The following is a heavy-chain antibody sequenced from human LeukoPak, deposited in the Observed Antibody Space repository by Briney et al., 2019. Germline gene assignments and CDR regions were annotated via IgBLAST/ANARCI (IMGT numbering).Heavy chain of an antibody. D-gene: IGHD6-19*01. CDR2: ISDSGDYT. CDR3: ARRFWGGSGWYFFFDY. Sequence: SGGSLRLSCAASGFTFSIYAMSWVRQAPGKGLEWVSAISDSGDYTYYADSVKGRFTISRDNSKNTLYLQMNSLRAEDTAVYYCARRFWGGSGWYFFFDYWGQGALVTVSS. J-gene: IGHJ4*02. CDR1: GFTFSIYA. V-gene: IGHV3-23*01.